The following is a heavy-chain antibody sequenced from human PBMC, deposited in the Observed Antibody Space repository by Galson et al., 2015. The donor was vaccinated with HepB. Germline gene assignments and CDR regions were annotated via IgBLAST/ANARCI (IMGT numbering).Heavy chain of an antibody. J-gene: IGHJ6*02. Sequence: SLRLSCAASGFTFSSYEMNWVRQAPGKGLEWVSYISSSGSTIYYADSVKGRFTISRDNAKNSLYLQMNSLRAEDTAVYYCARDGQSVRGRLDYYYGMDVWGQGTTVTVSS. CDR2: ISSSGSTI. V-gene: IGHV3-48*03. CDR1: GFTFSSYE. D-gene: IGHD3-10*01. CDR3: ARDGQSVRGRLDYYYGMDV.